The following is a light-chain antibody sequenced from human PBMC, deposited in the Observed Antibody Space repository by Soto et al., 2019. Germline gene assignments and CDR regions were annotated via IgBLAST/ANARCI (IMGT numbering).Light chain of an antibody. J-gene: IGLJ3*02. V-gene: IGLV2-14*01. CDR1: SSDVGGYNY. CDR2: EVS. Sequence: QSALTQPASVSGSPGQSITISCTGTSSDVGGYNYVSWYQQHPGKAPKLMIYEVSNRPSGVSNRFSGSKSGNTASLTISGVQGEDGADYYCSSYTSSRPRVFGGGTKLTLL. CDR3: SSYTSSRPRV.